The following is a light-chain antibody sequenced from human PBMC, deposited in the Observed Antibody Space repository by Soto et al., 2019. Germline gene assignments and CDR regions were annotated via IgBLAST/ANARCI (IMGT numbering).Light chain of an antibody. Sequence: DIQMTQSPASLSASVGDRVTITCRASQSISRYLNWYLQRPGKAPELLIYAASNLHDGVPSRFSGSGSGTEFTLTISSLQPEDFAFYYCQQTHSTPASTFGQGT. CDR2: AAS. J-gene: IGKJ5*01. V-gene: IGKV1-39*01. CDR1: QSISRY. CDR3: QQTHSTPAST.